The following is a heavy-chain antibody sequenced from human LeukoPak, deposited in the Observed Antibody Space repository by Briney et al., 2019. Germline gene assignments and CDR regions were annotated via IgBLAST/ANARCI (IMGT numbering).Heavy chain of an antibody. Sequence: PSETLSLTCSVSGASISTYYWSWIRQPPEKGLEWIGYIHYSGSTSYNPSLKSRVTMSVDTSNDQFSLKVSSVTAADTAVYYCARGGSSWYAGYWGQGTLVTVSS. CDR2: IHYSGST. V-gene: IGHV4-59*01. CDR1: GASISTYY. J-gene: IGHJ4*02. D-gene: IGHD6-13*01. CDR3: ARGGSSWYAGY.